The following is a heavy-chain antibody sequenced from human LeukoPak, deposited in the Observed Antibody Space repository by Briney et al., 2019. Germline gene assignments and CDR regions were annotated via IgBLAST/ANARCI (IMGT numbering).Heavy chain of an antibody. CDR3: ARGLSLGMPGGFDF. CDR1: GFTYRRYS. V-gene: IGHV3-21*06. CDR2: ISSGSDYI. D-gene: IGHD2-2*01. J-gene: IGHJ4*02. Sequence: GGSLRLSCVASGFTYRRYSMNWVRQAPGKGLECVSTISSGSDYIYHADSVRGRFTISRDNARNSLYLQMNSLRAEDTAVYYCARGLSLGMPGGFDFWGQGILVTVSS.